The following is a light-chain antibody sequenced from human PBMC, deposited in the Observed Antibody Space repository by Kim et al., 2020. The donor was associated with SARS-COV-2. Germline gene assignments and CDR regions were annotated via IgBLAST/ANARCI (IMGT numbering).Light chain of an antibody. CDR3: QSYDSSLRVV. CDR2: GDT. V-gene: IGLV1-40*01. CDR1: TSNIGAGYE. J-gene: IGLJ2*01. Sequence: GERVTISCPGSTSNIGAGYEVHWYQQHPGTAPKLLIYGDTDRPSGVPDRFSGSKSGTSASLAITGLQAEDEADYYCQSYDSSLRVVFGGGTKVTVL.